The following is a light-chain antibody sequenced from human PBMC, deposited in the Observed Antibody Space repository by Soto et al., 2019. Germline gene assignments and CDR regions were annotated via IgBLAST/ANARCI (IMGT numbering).Light chain of an antibody. CDR3: QHFNNWPPELT. Sequence: EVVMTQSPATLSVSPGERATLSCRASQSISNNLAWYQQKPGQAPRLLIFGASTRATGVPARFSGSGSGTEFNLNLSSLQSEDFATYFCQHFNNWPPELTFGGGTKVEIK. CDR1: QSISNN. V-gene: IGKV3-15*01. J-gene: IGKJ4*01. CDR2: GAS.